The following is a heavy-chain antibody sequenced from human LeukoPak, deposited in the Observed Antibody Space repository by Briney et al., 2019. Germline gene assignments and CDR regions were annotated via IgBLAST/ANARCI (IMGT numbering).Heavy chain of an antibody. V-gene: IGHV4-4*07. CDR3: ARGAYYVDWFDP. Sequence: SETLSLACTVSGGSISSYYWSWIRQPAGKGLEWIGRIYSSGSINYNPSLNSRVTIPVDKSKNQFSLKLGSVTAADTAVYYCARGAYYVDWFDPWGQGTLVTVSS. CDR2: IYSSGSI. CDR1: GGSISSYY. D-gene: IGHD3-16*01. J-gene: IGHJ5*02.